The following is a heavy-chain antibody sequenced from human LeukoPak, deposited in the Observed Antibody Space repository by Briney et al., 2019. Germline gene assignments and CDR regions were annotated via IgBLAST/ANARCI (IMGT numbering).Heavy chain of an antibody. J-gene: IGHJ3*02. D-gene: IGHD3-3*01. Sequence: GGSLRLSCAASGFTFSNAWMSWVRQAPGKGLEWVGRIKSKTDGGTTDYAAPVKGRFTISRDDSKNTLYLQMNSLKTEDTAVYYCTTDLYSYYDFSDAFDIWGQGTMVTVSS. V-gene: IGHV3-15*01. CDR3: TTDLYSYYDFSDAFDI. CDR1: GFTFSNAW. CDR2: IKSKTDGGTT.